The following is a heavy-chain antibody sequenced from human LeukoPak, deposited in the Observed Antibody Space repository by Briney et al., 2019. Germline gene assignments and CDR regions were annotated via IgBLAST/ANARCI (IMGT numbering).Heavy chain of an antibody. J-gene: IGHJ4*02. Sequence: PSETLSLTCTVSGGSTNSGSFYWSWIRQPAGKGLEWIGHLYTSGSMSYNPSLKSRVTISVDTSKNQFSLKLTSVTAADTAVYYCTKGRGIWGQGTLVTVSS. V-gene: IGHV4-61*09. D-gene: IGHD3-10*01. CDR1: GGSTNSGSFY. CDR3: TKGRGI. CDR2: LYTSGSM.